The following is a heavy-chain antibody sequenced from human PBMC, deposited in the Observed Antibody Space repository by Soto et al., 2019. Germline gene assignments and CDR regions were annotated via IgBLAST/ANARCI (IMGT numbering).Heavy chain of an antibody. Sequence: QVQLVESGGGVVQPGRSLRLSCAASGFTFSSYGMHWVRQAPGKGLEWVAVIWYDGSNKYYADSVKGRFTISRDNSKNTLYLQMNSLRAEDTAVYYCARGYCTNGVCHDAFDIWRQGTMVTVSS. CDR3: ARGYCTNGVCHDAFDI. CDR2: IWYDGSNK. V-gene: IGHV3-33*01. J-gene: IGHJ3*02. D-gene: IGHD2-8*01. CDR1: GFTFSSYG.